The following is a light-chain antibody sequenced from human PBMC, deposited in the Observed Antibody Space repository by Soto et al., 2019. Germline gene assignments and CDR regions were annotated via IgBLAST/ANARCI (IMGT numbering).Light chain of an antibody. Sequence: DIQMTQSPSSVSASVGDRVTITCRASQGIDNWLAWYQQKPGKAPTLLIYVAANLQNGVPSRFSGSEYGTDFNLTISILQPEDFATYYCQQANSFPYTFGQGTRLEI. J-gene: IGKJ2*01. CDR1: QGIDNW. CDR3: QQANSFPYT. V-gene: IGKV1-12*01. CDR2: VAA.